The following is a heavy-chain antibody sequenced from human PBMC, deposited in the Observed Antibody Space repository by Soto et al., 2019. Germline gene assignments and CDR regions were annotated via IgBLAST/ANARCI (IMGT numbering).Heavy chain of an antibody. J-gene: IGHJ4*02. Sequence: PEGSLRLSCAASGFIFTRYSMNWFRQAPGKGLEWVSSISSTTNYIYYGDSMKGRFTISRDNAENSLYLEMNSLRAEDTAVYYCARESEDLTSNFDYWGQGTLVTVSS. V-gene: IGHV3-21*06. CDR2: ISSTTNYI. CDR1: GFIFTRYS. CDR3: ARESEDLTSNFDY.